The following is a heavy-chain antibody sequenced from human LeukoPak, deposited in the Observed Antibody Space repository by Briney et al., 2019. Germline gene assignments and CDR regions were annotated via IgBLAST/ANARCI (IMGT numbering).Heavy chain of an antibody. CDR1: GGSISSYY. D-gene: IGHD6-13*01. J-gene: IGHJ6*03. V-gene: IGHV4-59*12. CDR3: ARCKSSNWPYYYYYMDV. CDR2: MYYTGST. Sequence: KPSETLSLTCTVSGGSISSYYWSWIRQPPGKGLEWIGYMYYTGSTYYNPSLKSRVTISVDTPKDQFSLKLSSVTAADTAVYYCARCKSSNWPYYYYYMDVWGKGTTVTVSS.